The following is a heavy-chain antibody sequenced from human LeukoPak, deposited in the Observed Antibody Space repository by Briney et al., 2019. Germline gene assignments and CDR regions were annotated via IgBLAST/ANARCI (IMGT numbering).Heavy chain of an antibody. CDR2: IKSKTDGGTT. CDR3: TNWYSSGWYSPGVDY. J-gene: IGHJ4*02. CDR1: GFTFSNAW. V-gene: IGHV3-15*01. Sequence: GGSLRLSCAASGFTFSNAWMSWVRQAPGKGLEWVGRIKSKTDGGTTDYAAPVKGRFTISRDDSKNTLYLQMNSLKTEDTAVYYCTNWYSSGWYSPGVDYWGQGTLVTVSS. D-gene: IGHD6-19*01.